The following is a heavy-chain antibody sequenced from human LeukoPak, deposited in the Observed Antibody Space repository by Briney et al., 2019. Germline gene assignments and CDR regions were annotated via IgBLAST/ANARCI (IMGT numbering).Heavy chain of an antibody. CDR1: GGSISSYY. J-gene: IGHJ5*02. Sequence: SETLSLTCTVSGGSISSYYWSWIRQPPGKGLEWIGYIYYSGSTNYNPSLKSRVTISVDTSKNQFSLKLSSVTAADTAVYYCARDSPRYSSSWYNWFDPWGQGTLVTVSS. D-gene: IGHD6-13*01. V-gene: IGHV4-59*12. CDR2: IYYSGST. CDR3: ARDSPRYSSSWYNWFDP.